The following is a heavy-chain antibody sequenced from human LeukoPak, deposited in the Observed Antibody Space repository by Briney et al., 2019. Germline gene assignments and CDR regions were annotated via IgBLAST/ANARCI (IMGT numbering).Heavy chain of an antibody. CDR1: GGTFSSYA. CDR3: ATDTAMLNYYYYYYMDV. CDR2: IIPIFGTA. Sequence: SVTVSCKASGGTFSSYAISWVRRAPGQGLEWMGGIIPIFGTANYAQKFQGRVTITTDESTSTAYMELSSLRSEDTAVYYCATDTAMLNYYYYYYMDVWGKGTRSPSP. J-gene: IGHJ6*03. V-gene: IGHV1-69*05. D-gene: IGHD5-18*01.